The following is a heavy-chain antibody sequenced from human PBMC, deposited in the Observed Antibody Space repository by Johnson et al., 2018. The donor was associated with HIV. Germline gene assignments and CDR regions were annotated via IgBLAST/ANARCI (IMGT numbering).Heavy chain of an antibody. CDR3: ASDLEMATIGAFDI. D-gene: IGHD5-24*01. V-gene: IGHV3-11*04. CDR2: ISSSGSTI. CDR1: GFTFSDYY. Sequence: VQLVESGGGLVKPGGSLRLSCAASGFTFSDYYMSWIRQAPGKGLAWVSYISSSGSTIYYAASVKGRFTISRDNAKNSLYLQMNSLRAEDTAVYYCASDLEMATIGAFDIWGQGTMVTVSS. J-gene: IGHJ3*02.